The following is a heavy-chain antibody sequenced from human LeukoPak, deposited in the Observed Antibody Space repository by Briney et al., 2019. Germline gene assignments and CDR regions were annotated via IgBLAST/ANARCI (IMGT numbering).Heavy chain of an antibody. J-gene: IGHJ4*02. V-gene: IGHV3-9*01. Sequence: GGSLRLSCAASGFTFDDYAMHWVRQAPGKGLEWVSGISWNSGSIGYADSVKGRFTISRDNAKNSLYLQMNSLRAEDTALYYCAKDYYYDSSGYNTDWGQGTLVTVSS. CDR1: GFTFDDYA. D-gene: IGHD3-22*01. CDR3: AKDYYYDSSGYNTD. CDR2: ISWNSGSI.